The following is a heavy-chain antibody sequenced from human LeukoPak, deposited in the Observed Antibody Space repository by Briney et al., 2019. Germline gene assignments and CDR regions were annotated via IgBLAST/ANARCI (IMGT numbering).Heavy chain of an antibody. CDR1: GGTFSSYA. Sequence: GASVKVSCKASGGTFSSYAISWVRQAPGQGLEWMGGIIPIFGTANYAQKFQGRVTITADESTSTAYMELSSLRSEDTAVYYCATLLTGYTSTDYWGQGTLVTASS. D-gene: IGHD3-9*01. J-gene: IGHJ4*02. V-gene: IGHV1-69*13. CDR2: IIPIFGTA. CDR3: ATLLTGYTSTDY.